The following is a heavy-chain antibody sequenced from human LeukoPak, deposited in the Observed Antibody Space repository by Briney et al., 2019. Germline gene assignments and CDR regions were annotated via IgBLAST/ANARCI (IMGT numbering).Heavy chain of an antibody. CDR1: GFTVSSNY. Sequence: PGGSLRLSCAASGFTVSSNYMSWVRQAPGKGLEWVSVIYSGGSTYYADSVKGRFTISRDNSKNTLYLQMNSLRAEDTAVYYCARGAYYYGSGSVAAFDIWGQGTMVTVSS. CDR2: IYSGGST. CDR3: ARGAYYYGSGSVAAFDI. D-gene: IGHD3-10*01. J-gene: IGHJ3*02. V-gene: IGHV3-66*01.